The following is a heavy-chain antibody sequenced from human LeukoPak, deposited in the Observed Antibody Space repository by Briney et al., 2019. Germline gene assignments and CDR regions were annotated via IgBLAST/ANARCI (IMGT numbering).Heavy chain of an antibody. D-gene: IGHD3-22*01. CDR1: GYSFTNYW. Sequence: GESLKISCKGSGYSFTNYWIGWVRQMPGKGLEWMGIIYPGDSDTRYSPSFQGQVTISADKSISTAYLQWSSLKASDTAMYYCARNRDYYDSSGANYYYYGMDVWGQGTTVTVSS. V-gene: IGHV5-51*01. J-gene: IGHJ6*02. CDR2: IYPGDSDT. CDR3: ARNRDYYDSSGANYYYYGMDV.